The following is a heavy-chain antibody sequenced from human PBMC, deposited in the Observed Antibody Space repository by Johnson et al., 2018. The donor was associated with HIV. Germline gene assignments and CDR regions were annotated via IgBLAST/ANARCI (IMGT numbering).Heavy chain of an antibody. CDR1: GFTVSSNY. V-gene: IGHV3-66*01. CDR2: IYSGGKT. CDR3: ARDRIPYNWNYEGDAFDI. D-gene: IGHD1-7*01. J-gene: IGHJ3*02. Sequence: VQLVESGGDLVQPGGSLRLSCAASGFTVSSNYMSWVRQAPGKGLEWVSVIYSGGKTYYADSVKGRFTISRDNSKNTLYLQMNSLRAEDTAVYYCARDRIPYNWNYEGDAFDIWGQGTMVTVSS.